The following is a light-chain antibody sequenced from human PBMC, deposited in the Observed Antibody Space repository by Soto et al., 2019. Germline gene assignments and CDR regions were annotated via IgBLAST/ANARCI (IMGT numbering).Light chain of an antibody. CDR3: SSFASSNTWV. CDR2: EVT. V-gene: IGLV2-8*01. J-gene: IGLJ3*02. Sequence: QSALTQPPSASGSPGQSVTISCTGTSSDVGAYNDVSWYQQHAGKAPKLVIYEVTKRPSGVPDRFSGSKSANTASLTVSGLQADDEADYYCSSFASSNTWVFGGGTKLTVL. CDR1: SSDVGAYND.